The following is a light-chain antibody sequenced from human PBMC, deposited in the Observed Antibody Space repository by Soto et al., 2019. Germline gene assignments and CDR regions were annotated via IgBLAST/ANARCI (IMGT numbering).Light chain of an antibody. CDR3: QKYDSASSPT. Sequence: DIQMTQSPSSLSASVGDRVTVTCRASQGISSYLAWYQQKPGKVPKLLIFAASTLQPGVPSWFSGSGSGTDFTLTIRSLQPEDVATYYCQKYDSASSPTFGGGTKVEIK. J-gene: IGKJ4*01. V-gene: IGKV1-27*01. CDR1: QGISSY. CDR2: AAS.